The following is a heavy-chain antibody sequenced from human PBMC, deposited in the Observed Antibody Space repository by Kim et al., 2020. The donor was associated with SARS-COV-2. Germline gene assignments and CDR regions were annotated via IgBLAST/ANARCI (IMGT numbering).Heavy chain of an antibody. V-gene: IGHV4-39*01. D-gene: IGHD5-18*01. J-gene: IGHJ4*02. CDR1: GGSISSSSYY. Sequence: SETLSLTCTVSGGSISSSSYYWGWIRQPPGKGLEWIGSIYYSGSTYYNPSLKSRVTISVDTSKNQFSLKLSSVTAADTAVYYCARQVVDTAMGTFDYWGQGTPVTVSS. CDR2: IYYSGST. CDR3: ARQVVDTAMGTFDY.